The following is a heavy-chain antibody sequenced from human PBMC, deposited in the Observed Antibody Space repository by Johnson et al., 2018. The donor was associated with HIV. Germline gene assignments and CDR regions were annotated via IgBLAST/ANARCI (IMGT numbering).Heavy chain of an antibody. CDR2: ISSSGSTI. D-gene: IGHD6-19*01. CDR3: ARIPGSGWEHDAFDI. J-gene: IGHJ3*02. Sequence: VQLVESGGGLVQPGGSLRLSCVASGFTFSDYYMTWIRQAPRKGLEWVSYISSSGSTIYYADSVKGRFTISRDNARNSLFLQMNSLRAEDTAVYYCARIPGSGWEHDAFDIWGQGTMVAVSS. V-gene: IGHV3-11*04. CDR1: GFTFSDYY.